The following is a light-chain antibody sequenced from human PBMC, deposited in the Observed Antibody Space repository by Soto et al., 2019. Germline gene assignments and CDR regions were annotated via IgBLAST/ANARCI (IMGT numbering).Light chain of an antibody. CDR3: QQSYSTPRT. CDR1: QSITSY. J-gene: IGKJ2*01. V-gene: IGKV1-39*01. Sequence: DIQMTQSPSSLSASVGDRVTITCRASQSITSYLSWYQQQPGKAPKLLIYAASSLQSGVPSRFSGSGSETDFTLTISSLQPEDFATYYCQQSYSTPRTFGQGTKLEIK. CDR2: AAS.